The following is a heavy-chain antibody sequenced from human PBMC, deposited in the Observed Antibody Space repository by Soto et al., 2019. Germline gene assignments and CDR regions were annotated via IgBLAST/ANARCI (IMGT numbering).Heavy chain of an antibody. CDR3: ARDGQNLAPYAFDM. V-gene: IGHV3-33*01. CDR1: GFSFSSHA. J-gene: IGHJ3*02. Sequence: QVQLVESGGGVVQPGMSLRLSRATSGFSFSSHAMHWVRQAPGKGLEWVAQIWSDGSNRYYADSMRGRFTISRDFSKNTAFLQMDSLRAEDTAVYYCARDGQNLAPYAFDMWGQGTLVTVSS. CDR2: IWSDGSNR.